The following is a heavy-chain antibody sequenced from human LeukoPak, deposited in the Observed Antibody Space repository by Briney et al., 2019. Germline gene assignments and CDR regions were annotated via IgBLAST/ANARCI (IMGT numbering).Heavy chain of an antibody. V-gene: IGHV3-30*02. D-gene: IGHD5-18*01. Sequence: GGSLRLSCAASGFTFSSYGMHWVRQAPGKGLEWVAFIRYDGSNKYYADSVKGRFTISRDNSKNTAYLQMNSLKTEDTAVYYCTRHADLVDTAMGGMTDWGQGTLVTVSS. CDR1: GFTFSSYG. J-gene: IGHJ4*02. CDR3: TRHADLVDTAMGGMTD. CDR2: IRYDGSNK.